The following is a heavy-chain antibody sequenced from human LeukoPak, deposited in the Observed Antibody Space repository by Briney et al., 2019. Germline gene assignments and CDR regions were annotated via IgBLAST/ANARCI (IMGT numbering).Heavy chain of an antibody. CDR3: ASGGGSDFRYYGMDV. V-gene: IGHV4-59*01. CDR1: GGSISSYY. J-gene: IGHJ6*02. CDR2: IYYSGST. Sequence: SETLSLTCTVSGGSISSYYWSWIRQPPGKGLEWIGYIYYSGSTNYNPSLKSRVTISVDTSKNQFSLKLSSVTAADTAVYYCASGGGSDFRYYGMDVWGQGTTVTVSS. D-gene: IGHD2-15*01.